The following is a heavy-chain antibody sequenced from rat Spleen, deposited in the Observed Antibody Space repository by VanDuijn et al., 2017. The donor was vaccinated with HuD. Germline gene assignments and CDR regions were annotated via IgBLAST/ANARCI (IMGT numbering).Heavy chain of an antibody. D-gene: IGHD1-9*01. V-gene: IGHV5-29*01. J-gene: IGHJ2*01. CDR2: ISSDGGRN. CDR3: ARHGYNYYFDY. CDR1: GFTFSDYY. Sequence: EVQLVESDGGLVQPGRSLKLSCAASGFTFSDYYMAWVRQAPTKGLEWVATISSDGGRNFYRDSVKGRFTISRENAKSSLDLQMDGLRSGATATYYCARHGYNYYFDYWTNGVMVTVAS.